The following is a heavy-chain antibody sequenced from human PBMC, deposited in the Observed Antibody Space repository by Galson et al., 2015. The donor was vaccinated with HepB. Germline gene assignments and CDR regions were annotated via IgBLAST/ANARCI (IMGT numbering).Heavy chain of an antibody. D-gene: IGHD2-15*01. CDR1: GYTFSSFS. J-gene: IGHJ5*02. V-gene: IGHV1-18*01. Sequence: SVKVSCKASGYTFSSFSIPWVRQAPGQGLEWMGWISAYKGYTDYAQKLQGRVTMSTDTSTSTAYMELRSLRSDDTAVYYCARGALVVVVGATQNNWFDPWGQGTLVTVSS. CDR3: ARGALVVVVGATQNNWFDP. CDR2: ISAYKGYT.